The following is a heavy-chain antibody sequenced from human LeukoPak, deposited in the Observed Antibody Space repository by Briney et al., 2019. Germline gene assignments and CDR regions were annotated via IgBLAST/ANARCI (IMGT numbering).Heavy chain of an antibody. CDR3: ARTDGKTYQIDY. CDR1: AVSINNYH. V-gene: IGHV4-59*01. J-gene: IGHJ4*02. Sequence: PSETLSLTCSVSAVSINNYHWSWIRQPPGRGLEWIGYIYYRGNTNYSPSLKSRATISVDTSKSQFSLKLRSVTAADTAVYYCARTDGKTYQIDYWGQGTLVTVSS. D-gene: IGHD2-2*01. CDR2: IYYRGNT.